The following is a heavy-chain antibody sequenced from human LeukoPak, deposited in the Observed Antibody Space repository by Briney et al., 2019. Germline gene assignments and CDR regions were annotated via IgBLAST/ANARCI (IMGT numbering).Heavy chain of an antibody. D-gene: IGHD3-22*01. CDR3: GLAAYYYDSSGSDDAFDI. V-gene: IGHV3-64D*08. CDR2: ISSNGGSA. CDR1: GFNLNNYA. Sequence: GGSLRLSCSASGFNLNNYAMNWGRQAPGKGLEYVSAISSNGGSAYYADSVKGRCTISRDNSKNTLYLQMSSLRAEDTAVYYCGLAAYYYDSSGSDDAFDIWGQGTMVIVSS. J-gene: IGHJ3*02.